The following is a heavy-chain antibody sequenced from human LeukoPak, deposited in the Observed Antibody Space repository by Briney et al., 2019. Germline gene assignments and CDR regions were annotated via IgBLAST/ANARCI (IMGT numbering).Heavy chain of an antibody. CDR2: IYSGGTT. V-gene: IGHV3-53*01. CDR3: AREKYSGYYYYGMDV. Sequence: GGSLRLSCAASGFTFSSYAMSWVRQVPGKGLEWVSVIYSGGTTYYADSVKGRFTISRDNSKNTLYLQMNSLRAEDTAVYYCAREKYSGYYYYGMDVWGQGTTVTVSS. CDR1: GFTFSSYA. D-gene: IGHD1-26*01. J-gene: IGHJ6*02.